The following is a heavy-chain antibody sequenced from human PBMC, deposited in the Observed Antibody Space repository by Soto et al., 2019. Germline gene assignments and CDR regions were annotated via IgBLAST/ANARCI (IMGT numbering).Heavy chain of an antibody. J-gene: IGHJ4*02. CDR1: GGSISTYY. Sequence: PSETLSLTCTVSGGSISTYYLSWIRQPPGKGLEYIAYTDYKGDSDYNASLKGRVTISVDTSKNQFFLTLSSVTAADTAVYYCARRNWPGLPIYLDFWGPGTLVTVSS. V-gene: IGHV4-59*08. D-gene: IGHD1-1*01. CDR3: ARRNWPGLPIYLDF. CDR2: TDYKGDS.